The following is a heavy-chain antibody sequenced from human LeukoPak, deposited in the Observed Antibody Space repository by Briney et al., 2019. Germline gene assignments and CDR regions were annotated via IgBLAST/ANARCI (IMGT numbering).Heavy chain of an antibody. CDR1: GGSFSGYY. Sequence: SETLSLTCAVYGGSFSGYYWSWIRQPPGKGLEWIGEINHSGSTNYNPSLKSRVTISVDTSKNQSSLKLSSVTAADTAVYYCARGYYDYVWGSYRRDYYYYYMDVWGKGTTVTISS. J-gene: IGHJ6*03. CDR3: ARGYYDYVWGSYRRDYYYYYMDV. D-gene: IGHD3-16*02. CDR2: INHSGST. V-gene: IGHV4-34*01.